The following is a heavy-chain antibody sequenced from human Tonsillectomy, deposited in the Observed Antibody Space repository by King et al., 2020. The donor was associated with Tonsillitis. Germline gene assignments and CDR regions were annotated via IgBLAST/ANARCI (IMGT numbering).Heavy chain of an antibody. Sequence: VQLVESGGGVVQPGRSLRLSCAASGFTFSNYAMHWVRQAPGKGLEWVAVISHDGSNEYCADSVKGRFTISRDNSKNTLYLQMNSLRAEDTAVYYCAMPTTVTTWATYYYYGMDVWGQGTTVTVSS. CDR2: ISHDGSNE. D-gene: IGHD4-17*01. J-gene: IGHJ6*02. CDR3: AMPTTVTTWATYYYYGMDV. V-gene: IGHV3-30*03. CDR1: GFTFSNYA.